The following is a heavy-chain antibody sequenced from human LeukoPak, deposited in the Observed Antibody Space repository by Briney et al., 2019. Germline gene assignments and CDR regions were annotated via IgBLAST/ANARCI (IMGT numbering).Heavy chain of an antibody. CDR3: ARDNFHYDSSGPYYYYYGMDV. CDR2: LKEDGSEK. J-gene: IGHJ6*02. CDR1: GFTFSSYW. Sequence: GGSLRLSCAASGFTFSSYWMSWVRQAPGKGLEWVARLKEDGSEKDHVDSVKGRFTISRDNAKNSLYPQMNSLRAEDTAVYYCARDNFHYDSSGPYYYYYGMDVWGQGTTVTVSS. V-gene: IGHV3-7*01. D-gene: IGHD3-22*01.